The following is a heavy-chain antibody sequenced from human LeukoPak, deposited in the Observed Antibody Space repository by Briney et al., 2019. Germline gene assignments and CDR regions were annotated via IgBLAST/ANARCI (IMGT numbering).Heavy chain of an antibody. CDR1: GFTFSSYS. J-gene: IGHJ5*02. Sequence: GGSLRLSCAASGFTFSSYSMNWVRQAPGKGLEWVSSISSSSSYIYYADSVKGRFTISRDNAKNSLYLQMNSLRAEDTAVYYCARSRMVRRVIGNDVRGPKTWFDPWGKGTLVSVSS. D-gene: IGHD3-10*01. V-gene: IGHV3-21*04. CDR2: ISSSSSYI. CDR3: ARSRMVRRVIGNDVRGPKTWFDP.